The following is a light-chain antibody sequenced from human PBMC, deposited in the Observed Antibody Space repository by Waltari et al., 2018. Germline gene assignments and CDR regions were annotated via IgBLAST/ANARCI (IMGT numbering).Light chain of an antibody. J-gene: IGLJ2*01. CDR2: DVT. CDR3: CSYAGSSTLV. Sequence: QSALTQPASVSGSPGQSITISCTGTSSDVGVYNYVSWYQQHPGKAPKLMIYDVTKRPSGVSDRSSGSKSGNTASPTISGLQAEDEADYYCCSYAGSSTLVFGGGTKLTVL. V-gene: IGLV2-23*02. CDR1: SSDVGVYNY.